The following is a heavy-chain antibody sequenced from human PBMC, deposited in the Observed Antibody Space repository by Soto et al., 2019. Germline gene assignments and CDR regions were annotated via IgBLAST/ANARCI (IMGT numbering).Heavy chain of an antibody. D-gene: IGHD1-26*01. Sequence: VQLVESGGGVVQPGRSLRLSCAASGFTFSSYGMHWVRQAPGKGLEWVAVISYDGSNKYYADSVKGRFTISRDNSKNTLYLQMNSLRAEDTAVYYCAKDRRELVYYFDYWGQGTLVTVSS. CDR1: GFTFSSYG. V-gene: IGHV3-30*18. J-gene: IGHJ4*02. CDR2: ISYDGSNK. CDR3: AKDRRELVYYFDY.